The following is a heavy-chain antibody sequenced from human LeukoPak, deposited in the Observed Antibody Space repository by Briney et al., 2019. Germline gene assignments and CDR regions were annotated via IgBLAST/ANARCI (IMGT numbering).Heavy chain of an antibody. D-gene: IGHD2-2*02. CDR3: ATDTHNKGEYHFDY. CDR2: FDPEDGET. CDR1: GYTLTELS. J-gene: IGHJ4*02. Sequence: ASVKVSCKVSGYTLTELSMHWVRQAPGKGLEWMGGFDPEDGETIYAQKFQGRVTMTEDTSTDTAYMELSSLRSEDTAVYYCATDTHNKGEYHFDYWGQGTLVTVSS. V-gene: IGHV1-24*01.